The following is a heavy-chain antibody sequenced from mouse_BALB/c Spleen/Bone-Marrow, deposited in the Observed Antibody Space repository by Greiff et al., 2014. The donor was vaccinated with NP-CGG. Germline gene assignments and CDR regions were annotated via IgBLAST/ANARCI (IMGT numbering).Heavy chain of an antibody. Sequence: EVKLMESGGGLVQPGGSLKLSCAASRFTFSSYGMSWVRQTPDKRLELVASINSNGGSTYYPDSVKGRFTISRDNAKNTLSLQMSSLKSEDTAMYYCARGNYGNYVDYFDYWGQGTTLTVSS. J-gene: IGHJ2*01. CDR3: ARGNYGNYVDYFDY. V-gene: IGHV5-6-3*01. D-gene: IGHD2-1*01. CDR2: INSNGGST. CDR1: RFTFSSYG.